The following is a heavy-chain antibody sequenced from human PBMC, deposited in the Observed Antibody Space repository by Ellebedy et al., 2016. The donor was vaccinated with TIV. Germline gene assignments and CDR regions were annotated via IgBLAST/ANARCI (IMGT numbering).Heavy chain of an antibody. D-gene: IGHD3-10*01. CDR2: MNPKSGNA. CDR3: TRGAGQTYGHDWFDP. Sequence: AASVKVSCKTSGYMFTSRDINWVRQATGQGPEWMGWMNPKSGNAGYAQKFQGRVSMTANTSTSTAYMELRSLMSDDTAVYYCTRGAGQTYGHDWFDPWGQGTLVAVSS. V-gene: IGHV1-8*01. CDR1: GYMFTSRD. J-gene: IGHJ5*02.